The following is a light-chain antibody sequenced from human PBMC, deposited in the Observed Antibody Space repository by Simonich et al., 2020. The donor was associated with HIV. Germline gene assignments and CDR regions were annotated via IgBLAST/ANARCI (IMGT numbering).Light chain of an antibody. Sequence: QSALTQPASVSGSPGRSITIPCTGTSCDVGGYTFVSWYQHHPGKAPKLMIYDVNPRPAGVSNRCSGSKSGNTASLTISGLQAEDEADYYCSSYTSSTTLVLFGGGTKLTVL. CDR2: DVN. CDR3: SSYTSSTTLVL. J-gene: IGLJ2*01. V-gene: IGLV2-14*03. CDR1: SCDVGGYTF.